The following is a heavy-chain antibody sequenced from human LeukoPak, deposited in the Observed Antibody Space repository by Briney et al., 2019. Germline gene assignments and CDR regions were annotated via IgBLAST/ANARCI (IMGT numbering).Heavy chain of an antibody. D-gene: IGHD1-26*01. J-gene: IGHJ4*02. CDR3: ASGSYAYYFDY. Sequence: ASVKVSCKASAYTFSSYLMHWVRQAPGQGLEWMGIINPSGGSTSYAQKFQGRVTMTRDTSTSTVYMELSSLRSEDTAVYYCASGSYAYYFDYWGQGTLVTVSS. V-gene: IGHV1-46*03. CDR2: INPSGGST. CDR1: AYTFSSYL.